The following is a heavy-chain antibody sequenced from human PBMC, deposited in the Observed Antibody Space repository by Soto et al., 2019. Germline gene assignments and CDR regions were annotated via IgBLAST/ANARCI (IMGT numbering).Heavy chain of an antibody. CDR3: ARGYGYDSSGYYPAGTIPGWFDP. CDR2: IYYSGST. D-gene: IGHD3-22*01. CDR1: GGSISSGDYY. Sequence: QVQLQESGPGLVKHSQTLSLTCTVSGGSISSGDYYWSWIRQPPGKGLEWIGYIYYSGSTYYNPSLKSRVTISVDTSKNQFSLKLSSVTAADTAVYYCARGYGYDSSGYYPAGTIPGWFDPWGQGTLVTVSS. V-gene: IGHV4-30-4*01. J-gene: IGHJ5*02.